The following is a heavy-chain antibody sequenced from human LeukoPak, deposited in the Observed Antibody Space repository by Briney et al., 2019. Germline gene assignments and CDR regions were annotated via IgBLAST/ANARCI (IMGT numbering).Heavy chain of an antibody. V-gene: IGHV4-59*01. Sequence: SSETLSLTCTVSGGSISSYYWSWIRQPPGKGLEWIGYIYYSGSTNYNPSLKSRVTISVDTSKNQFSLKLSSVTAADTAVYYCARDRSSYFDYWGQGTLVTVSS. CDR3: ARDRSSYFDY. D-gene: IGHD6-6*01. CDR1: GGSISSYY. J-gene: IGHJ4*02. CDR2: IYYSGST.